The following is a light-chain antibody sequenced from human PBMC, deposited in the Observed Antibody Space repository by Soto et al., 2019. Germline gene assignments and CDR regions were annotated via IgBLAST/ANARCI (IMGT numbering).Light chain of an antibody. CDR2: GTS. Sequence: EIVLTQSPDTLSLSPGERATLSCRASQSVNSNLAWYQQKAGQAPRLLIYGTSTRATGIPARFSGSGSGTDFTLTISRLEPEDFAVYYCQQYGSSGTFGQGTKVDIK. CDR1: QSVNSN. J-gene: IGKJ1*01. CDR3: QQYGSSGT. V-gene: IGKV3-20*01.